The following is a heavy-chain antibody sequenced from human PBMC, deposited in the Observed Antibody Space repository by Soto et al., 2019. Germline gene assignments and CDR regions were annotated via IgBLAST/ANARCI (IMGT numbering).Heavy chain of an antibody. Sequence: ASVKVSCKASGYTFTSYAMHWVRQAPGQRLEWMGWINAGNGNTKYSQRFQGRVTITRDTSASTAYMELSSLRAEDTAVYHCAKAYHPPDYNYYYYSMAVWGQGTTVTVSS. J-gene: IGHJ6*02. CDR2: INAGNGNT. CDR1: GYTFTSYA. CDR3: AKAYHPPDYNYYYYSMAV. V-gene: IGHV1-3*01. D-gene: IGHD4-4*01.